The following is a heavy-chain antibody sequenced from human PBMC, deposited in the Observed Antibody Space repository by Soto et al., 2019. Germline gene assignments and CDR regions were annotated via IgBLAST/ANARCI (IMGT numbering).Heavy chain of an antibody. V-gene: IGHV3-48*03. CDR1: GFTFRSYE. CDR2: ISSSGSTI. D-gene: IGHD3-3*01. Sequence: GGSLRLSCAASGFTFRSYEMNWVRQAPGKGLEWVSYISSSGSTIYYADSVKGRFTVSRDNAKNSVYLQMNSLRAEDTAVYYCARGSITIFGVVLYWGQGTLVTVSS. CDR3: ARGSITIFGVVLY. J-gene: IGHJ4*02.